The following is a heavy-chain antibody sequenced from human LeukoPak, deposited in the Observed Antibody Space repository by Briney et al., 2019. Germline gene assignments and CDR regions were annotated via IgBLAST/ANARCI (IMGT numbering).Heavy chain of an antibody. V-gene: IGHV4-59*01. CDR3: ARDAPPIVATPIDY. D-gene: IGHD5-12*01. Sequence: SETLSLTCTVSGGSISLFYWSWIRQSPGKGLEWIGNIFYTGSTNYNPSLKSRVTISVDRSKNHFSLKLTSVTAADTAVYYCARDAPPIVATPIDYWGQGTLVTVSS. J-gene: IGHJ4*02. CDR1: GGSISLFY. CDR2: IFYTGST.